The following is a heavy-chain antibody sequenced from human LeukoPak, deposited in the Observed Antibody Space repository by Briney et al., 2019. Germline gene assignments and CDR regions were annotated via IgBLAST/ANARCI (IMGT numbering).Heavy chain of an antibody. CDR3: AKDLLHSMTTVS. D-gene: IGHD4-17*01. CDR1: GFTFSMYA. J-gene: IGHJ5*02. CDR2: ISSSGGST. V-gene: IGHV3-23*01. Sequence: TGGSLRLSCAASGFTFSMYAMSWVRQAPGKGLEWVSTISSSGGSTYYADSVKGRFTISRDNSKNTLYLQMNSLRAEDTAVYYCAKDLLHSMTTVSWGQGTLVTVSS.